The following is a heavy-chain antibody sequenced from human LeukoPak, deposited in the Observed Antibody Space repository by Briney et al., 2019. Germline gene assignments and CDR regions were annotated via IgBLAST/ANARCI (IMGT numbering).Heavy chain of an antibody. V-gene: IGHV3-21*01. J-gene: IGHJ4*02. Sequence: GGSLRLSCAASGFTFSSYSMNWVRQAPGKGLEWVSSISSSSSYIYYADSVKGRFTISRDNAKNPLYLQMNSLRAEDTAVYYCALAGGSGSYPFDYWGQGTLVTVSS. CDR3: ALAGGSGSYPFDY. D-gene: IGHD3-10*01. CDR2: ISSSSSYI. CDR1: GFTFSSYS.